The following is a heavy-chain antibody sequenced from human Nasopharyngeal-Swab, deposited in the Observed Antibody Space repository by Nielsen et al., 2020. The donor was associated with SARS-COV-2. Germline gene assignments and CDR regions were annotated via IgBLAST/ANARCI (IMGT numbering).Heavy chain of an antibody. D-gene: IGHD3-10*01. V-gene: IGHV5-10-1*01. CDR2: IDPSDSYT. CDR1: GYSFTSYW. Sequence: GEPLKISCKGSGYSFTSYWISWVRQMPGKGLEWMGRIDPSDSYTNYSPSFQGHVTISADKSISTAYLQWSSLKASDTAMYYCARHELPYYYMDVWGKGTTVTVSS. CDR3: ARHELPYYYMDV. J-gene: IGHJ6*03.